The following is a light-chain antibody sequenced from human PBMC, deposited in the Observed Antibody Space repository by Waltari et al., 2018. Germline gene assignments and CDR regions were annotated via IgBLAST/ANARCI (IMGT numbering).Light chain of an antibody. J-gene: IGLJ3*02. CDR2: SST. V-gene: IGLV1-47*01. CDR3: AAWDDRLSGWV. Sequence: QSVLTQPPSVSVTPGQRVTISCSGGSSNIGSNYVPWYQQFPGPAPQVRISSSTQRPSGVPHRFSGSKSGSSASLAISGLRSADEGDYYCAAWDDRLSGWVFGGGTKLTVL. CDR1: SSNIGSNY.